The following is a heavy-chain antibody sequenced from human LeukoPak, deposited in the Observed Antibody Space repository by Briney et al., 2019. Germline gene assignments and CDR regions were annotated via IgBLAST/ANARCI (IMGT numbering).Heavy chain of an antibody. CDR3: AKDRQWLVPKNFDY. J-gene: IGHJ4*02. D-gene: IGHD6-19*01. V-gene: IGHV3-23*01. Sequence: GGSLRLSCTASGFTFSSYAMSWVRQAPGKGLEWVSAISGSGGSTYYADSVKGRFTISRDDSKNTLYLQINSLRAEDTAVYYCAKDRQWLVPKNFDYWGQGTLVTVSS. CDR1: GFTFSSYA. CDR2: ISGSGGST.